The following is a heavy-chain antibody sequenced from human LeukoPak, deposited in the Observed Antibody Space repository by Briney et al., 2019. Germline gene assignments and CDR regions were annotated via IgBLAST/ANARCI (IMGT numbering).Heavy chain of an antibody. CDR2: IWYDGSNK. CDR1: GFTFSSYC. Sequence: GGSLRLSCATSGFTFSSYCMHWVRQAPGKGLEWVAVIWYDGSNKYYADSVKGRFTISRDNSKNTLYLQMNSLRAEDTAVYYCARDLVDTAIGTLDYWGQGTLVTVSS. J-gene: IGHJ4*02. V-gene: IGHV3-33*01. D-gene: IGHD5-18*01. CDR3: ARDLVDTAIGTLDY.